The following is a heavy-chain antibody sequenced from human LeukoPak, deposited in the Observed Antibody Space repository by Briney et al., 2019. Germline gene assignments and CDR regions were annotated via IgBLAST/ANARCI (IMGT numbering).Heavy chain of an antibody. D-gene: IGHD3-10*01. CDR1: GGSISSSSYY. Sequence: PSETLSLTCTVSGGSISSSSYYWGWIRQPPGKGLEWIGSIYYSGSTYYNPSLKSRVTIPVDTSKNQFSLKLSSVTAADTAVYYCARRYYYYGSGSYYKPASSFDYWGQGTLVTVSS. CDR2: IYYSGST. V-gene: IGHV4-39*01. J-gene: IGHJ4*02. CDR3: ARRYYYYGSGSYYKPASSFDY.